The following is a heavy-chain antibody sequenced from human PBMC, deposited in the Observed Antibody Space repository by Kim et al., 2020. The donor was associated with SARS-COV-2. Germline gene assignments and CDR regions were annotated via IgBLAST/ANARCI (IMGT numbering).Heavy chain of an antibody. V-gene: IGHV3-11*04. CDR3: ARVKGYCSGGDCYNWYFDL. D-gene: IGHD2-15*01. Sequence: GGSLRLSCAASGFNFADSYMSWIRQAPGKGLEWISYIGGGDPTIYYADSVRGRFTISRDNAKRSLFLQMNSLRADDTAVYYCARVKGYCSGGDCYNWYFDLWGRGTLVTVSS. CDR1: GFNFADSY. J-gene: IGHJ2*01. CDR2: IGGGDPTI.